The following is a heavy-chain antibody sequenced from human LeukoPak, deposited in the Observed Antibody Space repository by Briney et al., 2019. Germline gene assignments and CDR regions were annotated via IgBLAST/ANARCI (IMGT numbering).Heavy chain of an antibody. CDR3: ASDYYDSSGYLKPFV. Sequence: SETPSLTCTVSGGSISSYYWSWIRQPAGKGLEWIGRIYTSGSTNYNPSLKSRVTMSVDTSKNQFSLKLSSVTAADTAVYYCASDYYDSSGYLKPFVWGQGTLVTVSS. D-gene: IGHD3-22*01. CDR2: IYTSGST. V-gene: IGHV4-4*07. CDR1: GGSISSYY. J-gene: IGHJ1*01.